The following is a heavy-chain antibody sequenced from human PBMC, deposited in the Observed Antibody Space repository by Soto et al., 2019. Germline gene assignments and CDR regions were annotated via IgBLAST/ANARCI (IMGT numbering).Heavy chain of an antibody. CDR2: ISGSGAST. Sequence: PGGSLRLSCAASGFTFSSYAMSWVRQAPGKGLEWVSTISGSGASTYYTDSVKGRFTISRDNSKNTLYLQMNSLRAEDTAVYYCASWAAADIGYFDYWGQGTLVTVSS. J-gene: IGHJ4*02. CDR1: GFTFSSYA. CDR3: ASWAAADIGYFDY. D-gene: IGHD6-13*01. V-gene: IGHV3-23*01.